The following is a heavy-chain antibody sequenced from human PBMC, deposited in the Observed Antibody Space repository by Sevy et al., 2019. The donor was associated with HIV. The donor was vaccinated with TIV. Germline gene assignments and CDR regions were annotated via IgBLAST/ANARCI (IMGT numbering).Heavy chain of an antibody. J-gene: IGHJ4*02. D-gene: IGHD6-6*01. V-gene: IGHV1-8*01. Sequence: ASVKVSCKASGYTFTFYDINWVRQATGQGLEWVGWMNPNSGNTGYAQKFQGRVPMTRNTSISTAYMELSSLRSEDTALFYCARGASLYSSSIIEYDYWGQGTLVTVSS. CDR1: GYTFTFYD. CDR2: MNPNSGNT. CDR3: ARGASLYSSSIIEYDY.